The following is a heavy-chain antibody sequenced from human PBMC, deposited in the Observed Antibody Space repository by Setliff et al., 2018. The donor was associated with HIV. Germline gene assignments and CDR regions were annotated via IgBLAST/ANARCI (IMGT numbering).Heavy chain of an antibody. J-gene: IGHJ4*02. CDR2: IYYTGDT. CDR3: ARMEAIRPPRGLDY. V-gene: IGHV4-39*01. Sequence: PSETLSLTCTVSGDRISSTSYYWGWLRQPPGKGLEWIGTIYYTGDTQYNPSFKSRVTISVHTSKNQFSLRLISVTAADTAVYYCARMEAIRPPRGLDYWGQGALVTVSS. D-gene: IGHD6-6*01. CDR1: GDRISSTSYY.